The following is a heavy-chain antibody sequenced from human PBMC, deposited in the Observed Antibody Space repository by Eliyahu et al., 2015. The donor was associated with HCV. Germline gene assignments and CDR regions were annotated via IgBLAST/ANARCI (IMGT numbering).Heavy chain of an antibody. CDR3: ARDSPKQLDYYYGMDV. D-gene: IGHD6-6*01. J-gene: IGHJ6*02. Sequence: QVQLQESGPGLVKPSETLSLTCAVSGYSISSGYYWGWIRQPPGKGLEWIGGIYHSGSTYYNPSLKSRVTISVDTSKNQFSLKLSSVTAADTAVYYCARDSPKQLDYYYGMDVWGQGTTVTVSS. CDR1: GYSISSGYY. V-gene: IGHV4-38-2*02. CDR2: IYHSGST.